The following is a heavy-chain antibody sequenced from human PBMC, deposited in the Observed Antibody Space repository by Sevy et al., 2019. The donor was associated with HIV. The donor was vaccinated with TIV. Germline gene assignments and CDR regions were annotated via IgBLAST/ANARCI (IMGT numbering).Heavy chain of an antibody. CDR3: AGPIYYYVSSGYSIDAFDI. CDR2: INHSGST. CDR1: GGSFSGYY. J-gene: IGHJ3*02. V-gene: IGHV4-34*01. D-gene: IGHD3-22*01. Sequence: LRLSCAVYGGSFSGYYWSWIRQPPGKGLEWIGEINHSGSTNYNPSLKSRVTISVDTSKNQFSLKLSSVTAADTAVYYCAGPIYYYVSSGYSIDAFDIWGQGTMVTVSS.